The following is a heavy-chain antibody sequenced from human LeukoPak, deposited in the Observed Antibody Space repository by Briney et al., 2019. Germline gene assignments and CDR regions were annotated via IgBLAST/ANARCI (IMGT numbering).Heavy chain of an antibody. J-gene: IGHJ6*03. D-gene: IGHD2-2*02. CDR3: AEDPRVPAAIPGLYYYYYYYMDV. Sequence: GGSLRLSCAASGFTFSSYGMHWVRQAPGKGLEWVAFIRYDGSNKYYADSVKGRSTISRDNSKNTLYLQMNSLRAEDTAVYYCAEDPRVPAAIPGLYYYYYYYMDVWGKGTTVTVSS. CDR1: GFTFSSYG. V-gene: IGHV3-30*02. CDR2: IRYDGSNK.